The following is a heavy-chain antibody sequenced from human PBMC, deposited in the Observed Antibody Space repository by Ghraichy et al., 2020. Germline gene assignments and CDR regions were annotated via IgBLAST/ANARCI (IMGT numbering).Heavy chain of an antibody. CDR1: GGSISSGGYY. CDR3: ARGQFAHDDY. D-gene: IGHD3-10*01. CDR2: IYYSGST. J-gene: IGHJ4*02. V-gene: IGHV4-31*03. Sequence: SETLSLTCTVSGGSISSGGYYWSWIRQHPGKGLEWIGYIYYSGSTYYNPSLKSRVTISVDTSKNQFSLKLSSVTAADTAVYYCARGQFAHDDYWGQGTLVTVSS.